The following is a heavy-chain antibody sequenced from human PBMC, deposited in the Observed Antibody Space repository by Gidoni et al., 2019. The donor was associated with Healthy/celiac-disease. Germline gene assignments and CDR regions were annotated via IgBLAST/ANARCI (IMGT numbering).Heavy chain of an antibody. Sequence: QVQLQVSGPGLVKPSETLSLTCTVSGGSISSYYWSWIRQPPGKGLEWIGYIYYSGSTNYNPSLKSRVTISVNTSKNQFSLKLSSVTAADTAVYYCARVDYGSYYYYGMDVWGQGTTVTVSS. V-gene: IGHV4-59*01. CDR1: GGSISSYY. D-gene: IGHD4-17*01. CDR2: IYYSGST. J-gene: IGHJ6*02. CDR3: ARVDYGSYYYYGMDV.